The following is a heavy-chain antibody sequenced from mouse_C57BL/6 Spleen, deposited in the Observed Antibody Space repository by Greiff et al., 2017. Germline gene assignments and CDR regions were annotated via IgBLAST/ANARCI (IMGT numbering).Heavy chain of an antibody. V-gene: IGHV1-15*01. CDR1: GYTFTDYE. Sequence: QVQLKQSGAELVRPGASVTLSCKASGYTFTDYEMHWVKQTPVHGLEWIGAIDPETGGTAYNQKFKGKAILTADKSSSTAYMELRSLTSEDSAVYYCTRYGYYGSSYEYFDVWGTGTTVTVSS. CDR3: TRYGYYGSSYEYFDV. D-gene: IGHD1-1*01. J-gene: IGHJ1*03. CDR2: IDPETGGT.